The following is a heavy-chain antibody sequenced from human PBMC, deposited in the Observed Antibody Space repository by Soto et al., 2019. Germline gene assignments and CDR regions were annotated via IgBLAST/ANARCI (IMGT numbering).Heavy chain of an antibody. V-gene: IGHV1-18*01. CDR3: ARDRYCSGGSCYADYYGMDV. CDR2: ISAYNGNT. D-gene: IGHD2-15*01. Sequence: QVQLVQSGAEVKKPGASVKVSCKASGYTFTSYGISWVRQAPGQGLEWMGWISAYNGNTNYAQKLQGRVTMTTDTSTSTAYMELRSLRSDDTAVYYCARDRYCSGGSCYADYYGMDVWGQGTTVTFSS. CDR1: GYTFTSYG. J-gene: IGHJ6*02.